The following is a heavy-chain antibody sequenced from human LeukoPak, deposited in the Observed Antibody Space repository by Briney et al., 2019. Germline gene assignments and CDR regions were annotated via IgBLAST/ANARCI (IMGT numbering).Heavy chain of an antibody. V-gene: IGHV4-34*01. CDR1: GGSFSGYY. D-gene: IGHD2-15*01. J-gene: IGHJ4*02. CDR2: INHSGST. CDR3: ARGDRARARYCSGGSCYGVGFDY. Sequence: PSETLSLTCAVYGGSFSGYYWSWIRQPPGKGLEWIGEINHSGSTNYNPSLKSRVTISVDTSKNQFSLKLSSGTAADTAVYYCARGDRARARYCSGGSCYGVGFDYWGQGTLVTVSS.